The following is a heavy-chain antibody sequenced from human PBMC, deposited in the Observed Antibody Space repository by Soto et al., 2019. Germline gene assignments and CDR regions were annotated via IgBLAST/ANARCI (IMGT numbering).Heavy chain of an antibody. D-gene: IGHD3-22*01. Sequence: SETLSLTCSVSGGSIRSSSYYWGWIRQPPGKGLEWIGNIYYSGKTYYNPSLKSRVTMSVHTSKNQFYLKLSSVTAADTAIYYCARSYGSSGYWGDWFDPWGQGTQVTVSS. J-gene: IGHJ5*02. CDR1: GGSIRSSSYY. CDR2: IYYSGKT. CDR3: ARSYGSSGYWGDWFDP. V-gene: IGHV4-39*01.